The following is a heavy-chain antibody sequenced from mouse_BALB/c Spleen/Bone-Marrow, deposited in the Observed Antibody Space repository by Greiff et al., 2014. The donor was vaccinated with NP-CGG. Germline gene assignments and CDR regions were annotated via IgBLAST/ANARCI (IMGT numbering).Heavy chain of an antibody. J-gene: IGHJ3*01. CDR2: ICGGGSYT. CDR1: GFSFNSYG. D-gene: IGHD2-4*01. Sequence: EVMLVESGGGLVKSGGSLKLSCAASGFSFNSYGMSWVRQTPEKRLEWVATICGGGSYTFYPDSVKGRFTISRDNAKNNLYLQLSSLRSEDTALYYCARHAYYDQTEVSFVYWGQGTLVTVSA. CDR3: ARHAYYDQTEVSFVY. V-gene: IGHV5-9-2*01.